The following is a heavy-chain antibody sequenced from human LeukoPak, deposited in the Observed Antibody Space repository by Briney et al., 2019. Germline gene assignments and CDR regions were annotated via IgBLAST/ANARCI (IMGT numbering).Heavy chain of an antibody. Sequence: GGSLRLSCAASGFTFSSYSMNWVRQAPGKGLEWVSYISSSSSTIYYADSVKGRFTISRDNAKNSLYLQMNSLRAEDTAVYYCARGQRDYSYGYFSLKGFDYWGQGTLVTVSS. CDR1: GFTFSSYS. CDR3: ARGQRDYSYGYFSLKGFDY. V-gene: IGHV3-48*01. D-gene: IGHD5-18*01. CDR2: ISSSSSTI. J-gene: IGHJ4*02.